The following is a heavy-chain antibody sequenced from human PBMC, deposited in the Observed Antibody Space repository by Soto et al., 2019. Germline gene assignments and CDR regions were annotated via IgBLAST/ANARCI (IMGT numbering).Heavy chain of an antibody. V-gene: IGHV4-38-2*01. D-gene: IGHD4-17*01. CDR2: IYHSGST. Sequence: SETLSLTCAVSGYSISSGYYWGWIRQTPGKGLEWIASIYHSGSTYYNPSLKSRVTISVDTSKNQFSLKLTSVTAADTAVYYCARGAATVTPGWFDPWGQGIMVT. CDR1: GYSISSGYY. J-gene: IGHJ5*02. CDR3: ARGAATVTPGWFDP.